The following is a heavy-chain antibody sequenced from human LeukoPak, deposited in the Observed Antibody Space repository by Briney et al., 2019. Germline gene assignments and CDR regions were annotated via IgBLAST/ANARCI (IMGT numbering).Heavy chain of an antibody. Sequence: NHGESLKISCKGSGYTFTTYWIGWVRQMPGKGLEWMGIIYPGDSDIRYSPSFQGQVTISADKSISTAYLQWSSLKASDTAMYYCARVMTTLTGFDYWGQGTLVTVSS. CDR1: GYTFTTYW. CDR2: IYPGDSDI. D-gene: IGHD2/OR15-2a*01. J-gene: IGHJ4*02. CDR3: ARVMTTLTGFDY. V-gene: IGHV5-51*01.